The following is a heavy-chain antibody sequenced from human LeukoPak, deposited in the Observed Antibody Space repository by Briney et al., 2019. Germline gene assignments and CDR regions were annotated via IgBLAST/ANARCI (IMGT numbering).Heavy chain of an antibody. V-gene: IGHV1-46*01. CDR3: ARDLNPGGYFDY. CDR2: INPSGGST. D-gene: IGHD3-10*01. CDR1: GYTFTSYY. J-gene: IGHJ4*02. Sequence: ASVKVSCKASGYTFTSYYMHWVRQPPGQGLEWMGIINPSGGSTSYAQKFQGRVTMTRDMSTSTVYMELSSLRSEDTAVYYCARDLNPGGYFDYWGQGTLVTVCS.